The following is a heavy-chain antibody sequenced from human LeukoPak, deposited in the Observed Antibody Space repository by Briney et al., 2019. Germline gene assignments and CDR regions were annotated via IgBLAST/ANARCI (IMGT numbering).Heavy chain of an antibody. V-gene: IGHV3-21*01. D-gene: IGHD3-3*01. CDR3: ARVGLEWLLTPSQYYFDY. J-gene: IGHJ4*02. Sequence: GGSLRLSCAASGFTFSSYSMNWVRQAPGKGLEWVSSISSSSSYIHSADSVRGRFTISRDNAKNSLFLQMNSLRAEDTAVYYCARVGLEWLLTPSQYYFDYWGQGTLVTVSS. CDR1: GFTFSSYS. CDR2: ISSSSSYI.